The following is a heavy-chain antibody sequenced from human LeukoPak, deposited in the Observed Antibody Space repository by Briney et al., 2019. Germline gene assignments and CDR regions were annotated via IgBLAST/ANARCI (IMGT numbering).Heavy chain of an antibody. Sequence: SGTLSLTCAVSGGSISSSNWWSWVRHPPGKGLEVIGEIYHSGSTNYTPSLKSRVTISVDTSKNQFTLKLSSVTAADTAVYYCARPISGRDAFDIWGQGTMVTVSS. J-gene: IGHJ3*02. CDR3: ARPISGRDAFDI. CDR2: IYHSGST. V-gene: IGHV4-4*02. CDR1: GGSISSSNW. D-gene: IGHD3-10*01.